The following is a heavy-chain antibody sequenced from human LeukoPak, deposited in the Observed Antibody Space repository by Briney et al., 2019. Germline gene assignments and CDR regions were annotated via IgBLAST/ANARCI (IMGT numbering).Heavy chain of an antibody. J-gene: IGHJ4*01. V-gene: IGHV3-74*01. CDR3: ARVRGGN. Sequence: HPGGSLRLSCATSGFSFSDYWMYWVRQAPGKGLVWISNINEYGTTAYADSVKGRFTISRDNAKNTLYLQMNSLRAEDTAVYFCARVRGGNWGHGTLVTVSS. CDR2: INEYGTT. CDR1: GFSFSDYW. D-gene: IGHD3-16*01.